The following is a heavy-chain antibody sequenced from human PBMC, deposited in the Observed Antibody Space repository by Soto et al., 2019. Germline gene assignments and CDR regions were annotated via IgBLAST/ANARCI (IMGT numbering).Heavy chain of an antibody. D-gene: IGHD2-2*01. Sequence: QVQLVQSGAEVKKPGSSVKVSCKASGGTFSSYAISWVRQAPGPGLEWMGGIIPISDTTNYAQKFQGRVTITADESTSTAYTELRSMRSEDTAVYYCARSQGSSTSLEIYYYYSYGMDVWGQGTTVTVSS. V-gene: IGHV1-69*01. CDR3: ARSQGSSTSLEIYYYYSYGMDV. J-gene: IGHJ6*02. CDR2: IIPISDTT. CDR1: GGTFSSYA.